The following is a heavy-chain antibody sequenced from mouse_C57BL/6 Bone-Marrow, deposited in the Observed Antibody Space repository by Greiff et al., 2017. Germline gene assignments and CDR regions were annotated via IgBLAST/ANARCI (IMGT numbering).Heavy chain of an antibody. J-gene: IGHJ4*01. Sequence: VQLQQPGAELVKPGASVKLSCKASGYTFNSYWMHWVKQRPGQGLEWIGMIHPNSGSTNYNEKFKSKATLTVDKSSSTAYMQLSSLTSEDSAVXYCARDGYYYYAMDYWGQGTSVTVSS. V-gene: IGHV1-64*01. CDR2: IHPNSGST. CDR3: ARDGYYYYAMDY. D-gene: IGHD1-1*01. CDR1: GYTFNSYW.